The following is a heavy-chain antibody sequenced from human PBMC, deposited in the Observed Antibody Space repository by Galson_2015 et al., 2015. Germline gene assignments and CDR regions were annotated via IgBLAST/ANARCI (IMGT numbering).Heavy chain of an antibody. CDR2: IKQDGNEK. CDR1: GFGFSSYW. Sequence: SLRLSCAASGFGFSSYWMTWVRQAPGKGLEWVANIKQDGNEKYYADSVKGRFTIFRDNAKNLLYLQMKHLRVEDTAVYYCARRGPSPDWGQGTLVTVSS. D-gene: IGHD3-10*01. V-gene: IGHV3-7*01. J-gene: IGHJ4*02. CDR3: ARRGPSPD.